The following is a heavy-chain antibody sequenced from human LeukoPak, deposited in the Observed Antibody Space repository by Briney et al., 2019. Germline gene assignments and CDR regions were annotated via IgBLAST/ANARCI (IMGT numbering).Heavy chain of an antibody. D-gene: IGHD3-10*01. V-gene: IGHV4-61*02. J-gene: IGHJ4*02. CDR2: IYTSGST. CDR1: GGSISSGSYY. Sequence: PSETLSLTCTVSGGSISSGSYYWSWIRQPAGKGLEWIGRIYTSGSTNYNPSLKSRVTISVDTSKNQFSLKLSSVTAADTAVYYCARDVMVRGRGWVDYWGQGTLVTVSS. CDR3: ARDVMVRGRGWVDY.